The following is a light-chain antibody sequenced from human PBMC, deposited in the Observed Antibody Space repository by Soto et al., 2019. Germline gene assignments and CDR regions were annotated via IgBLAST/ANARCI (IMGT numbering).Light chain of an antibody. CDR3: EEYDSSPVN. J-gene: IGKJ2*01. CDR2: GVS. CDR1: QRCSSNS. V-gene: IGKV3-20*01. Sequence: EKVLTQSPGTMSLSPGERATLSCRASQRCSSNSLTWYQQKPGQAPRLLIYGVSSRATDIPDRFTGSGSGTDFTLTISRLETDGFAVYYFEEYDSSPVNFGHGTKLQIK.